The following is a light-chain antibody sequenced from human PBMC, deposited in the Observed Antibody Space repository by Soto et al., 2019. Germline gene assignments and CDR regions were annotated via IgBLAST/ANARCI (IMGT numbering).Light chain of an antibody. CDR3: QQYDNWPRT. Sequence: EIVMTQSPATLSVSPGERATLSCRASQSIGSNLAWYQQIPVQAPRLLIYGASTRATGIPARFSGSGSGTEFTLTISSLPSEDFAVCYCQQYDNWPRTFGPGTKVNIK. CDR1: QSIGSN. V-gene: IGKV3-15*01. CDR2: GAS. J-gene: IGKJ3*01.